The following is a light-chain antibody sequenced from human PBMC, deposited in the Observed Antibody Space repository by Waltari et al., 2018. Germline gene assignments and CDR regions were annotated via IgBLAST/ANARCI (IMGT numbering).Light chain of an antibody. CDR1: SGSVSTTYY. J-gene: IGLJ3*02. CDR3: VLYMGRGNWV. CDR2: HTT. Sequence: QTVVTQEPSLSVSPGGTVTLTCGLSSGSVSTTYYPSWYQQTPGQAPPTPIEHTTTPSPGGPGRFSGSILGSKAALASTGAQADDESDYYCVLYMGRGNWVFCGGTRLTVL. V-gene: IGLV8-61*01.